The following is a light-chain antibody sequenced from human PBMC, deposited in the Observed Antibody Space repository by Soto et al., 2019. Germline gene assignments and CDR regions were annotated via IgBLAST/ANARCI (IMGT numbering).Light chain of an antibody. Sequence: EIVMTRSPATLSVSPGERATLSCRASQSVSNNLAWYQQQPGQAPRLLIYGASTTATGIPARFSGSGTGTEFTLTISSLQSEDFAVYYCLHYYEWPRWTFGQGTKVDIK. V-gene: IGKV3-15*01. CDR2: GAS. CDR1: QSVSNN. CDR3: LHYYEWPRWT. J-gene: IGKJ1*01.